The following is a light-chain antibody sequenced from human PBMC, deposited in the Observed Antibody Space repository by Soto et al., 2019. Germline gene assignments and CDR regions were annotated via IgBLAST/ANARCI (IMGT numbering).Light chain of an antibody. J-gene: IGKJ2*01. CDR3: QQYNSYPNT. V-gene: IGKV1-5*03. CDR1: QSISSW. CDR2: KAS. Sequence: DIQMTQSPSTLSASVGDRVTITCRASQSISSWLAWYQQKPGKAPKLLIYKASTLESGVPSNFSGSGSGTEFTLTISSLQPEDFATYYCQQYNSYPNTFGQGTKLEIK.